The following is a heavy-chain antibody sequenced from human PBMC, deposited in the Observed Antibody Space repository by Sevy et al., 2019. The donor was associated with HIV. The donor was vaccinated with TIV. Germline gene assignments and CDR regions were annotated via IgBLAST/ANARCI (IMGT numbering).Heavy chain of an antibody. CDR1: GFTFSSYA. Sequence: GGSLRLSCAASGFTFSSYAMSWVRQAPGKGLEWVSTISGSGGSTYYADSVKGRFTLSRDNFKNTLYLQMNSLRADDTAVYSCAILGTYYDDGSGYYYQVPSDYWGQGTLVTVSS. CDR2: ISGSGGST. D-gene: IGHD3-22*01. J-gene: IGHJ4*02. V-gene: IGHV3-23*01. CDR3: AILGTYYDDGSGYYYQVPSDY.